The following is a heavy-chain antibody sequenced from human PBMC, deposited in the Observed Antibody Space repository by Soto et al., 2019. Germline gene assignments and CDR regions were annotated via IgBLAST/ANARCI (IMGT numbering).Heavy chain of an antibody. CDR1: GGSISSGDYY. V-gene: IGHV4-30-4*08. Sequence: SETLSLTCTVSGGSISSGDYYWTWIRQPPGKGLEWIGYIDYGGISYYNPSLKSRITISVDTSKNQFSLRLTSVTAADTAVYYCARDRCTTTTCYFWFDPWGQGT. CDR3: ARDRCTTTTCYFWFDP. J-gene: IGHJ5*02. D-gene: IGHD2-2*01. CDR2: IDYGGIS.